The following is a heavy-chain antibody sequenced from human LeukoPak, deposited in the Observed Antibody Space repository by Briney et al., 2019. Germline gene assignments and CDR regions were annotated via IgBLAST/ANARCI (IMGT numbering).Heavy chain of an antibody. D-gene: IGHD3-22*01. V-gene: IGHV4-4*09. CDR2: IHNSGST. CDR1: YASMNNYH. CDR3: ARGPYSYDSSGAFDI. Sequence: PSETLSLTCIVSYASMNNYHWRWIRQPPGKGLEGMGDIHNSGSTNYNPTLKSGVTISVDTSKNQFSLKLSSVTAADTAVYFCARGPYSYDSSGAFDIWGQGTMVTVSS. J-gene: IGHJ3*02.